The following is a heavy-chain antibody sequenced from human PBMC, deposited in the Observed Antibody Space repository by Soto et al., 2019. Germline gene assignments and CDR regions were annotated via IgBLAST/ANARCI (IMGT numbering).Heavy chain of an antibody. V-gene: IGHV1-18*01. CDR2: ISAYNGNT. CDR3: AREYYYDSSGYYYDY. CDR1: GYTFTSYG. D-gene: IGHD3-22*01. Sequence: QVPLVQSGAEVKKPGASVKVSCKASGYTFTSYGISWVRQAPGQGLEWMGWISAYNGNTNYAQKLQGRVTMTTDTSTSTAYVELRSLRSDDTAVYYCAREYYYDSSGYYYDYWGQGTLVTVSS. J-gene: IGHJ4*02.